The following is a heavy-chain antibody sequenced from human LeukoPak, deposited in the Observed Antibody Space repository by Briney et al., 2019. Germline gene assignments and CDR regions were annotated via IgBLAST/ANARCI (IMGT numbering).Heavy chain of an antibody. J-gene: IGHJ4*02. V-gene: IGHV4-39*01. CDR2: IYYTGST. CDR1: GGSLSTTNYY. CDR3: ARLLYDRSGYYYFDY. Sequence: SETLSLTCTVSGGSLSTTNYYWGWIRQRPGKGLEWIGTIYYTGSTYDNPSLKSRVTVSVDTSKNQFSLKLSSVTASDTAVYYCARLLYDRSGYYYFDYWGQGTLVTVSS. D-gene: IGHD3-22*01.